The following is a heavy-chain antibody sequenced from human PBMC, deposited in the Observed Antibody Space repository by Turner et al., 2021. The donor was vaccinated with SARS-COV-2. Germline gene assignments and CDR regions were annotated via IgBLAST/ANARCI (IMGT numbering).Heavy chain of an antibody. CDR2: ISSSGSTI. V-gene: IGHV3-48*03. J-gene: IGHJ6*02. CDR1: GFTFSSYE. CDR3: ARGAPYWWRLQSPYYGMDV. D-gene: IGHD2-21*01. Sequence: EVQLVESGGGLVQHGGSLRLSCAASGFTFSSYEMNWVRQAPGKGLEWVSYISSSGSTIYYADSVKGRFTISRDNAKNSLYLQMNSLRAEDTAVYYCARGAPYWWRLQSPYYGMDVWGQGTTVTVSS.